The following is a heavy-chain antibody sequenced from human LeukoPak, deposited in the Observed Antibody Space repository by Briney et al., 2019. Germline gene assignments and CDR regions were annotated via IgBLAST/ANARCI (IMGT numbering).Heavy chain of an antibody. Sequence: GESLKISCKGSGYSFTSYWISWVRQMPGKGLEWMGRIDPSDSYTNYSPSFQGHVTISADKSINTAYLQWTSLKASDTAMYYFSRSPQGLILDYWGQGTLVTVSS. V-gene: IGHV5-10-1*01. CDR3: SRSPQGLILDY. CDR1: GYSFTSYW. J-gene: IGHJ4*02. CDR2: IDPSDSYT. D-gene: IGHD3-22*01.